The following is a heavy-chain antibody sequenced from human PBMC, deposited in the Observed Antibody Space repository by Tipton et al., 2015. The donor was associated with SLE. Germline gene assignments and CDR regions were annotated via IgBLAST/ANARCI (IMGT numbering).Heavy chain of an antibody. Sequence: GSLRLSCAASGFTFSSYGMHWVRQAPGKGLEWVAFIRYDGSNKYYADSVKGRFTISRDNSKNTLYLQMNSLRAEDTAVYYCAKDLYIVAYYGMDVWGQGTTVTVSS. CDR1: GFTFSSYG. V-gene: IGHV3-30*02. CDR2: IRYDGSNK. J-gene: IGHJ6*02. D-gene: IGHD2-15*01. CDR3: AKDLYIVAYYGMDV.